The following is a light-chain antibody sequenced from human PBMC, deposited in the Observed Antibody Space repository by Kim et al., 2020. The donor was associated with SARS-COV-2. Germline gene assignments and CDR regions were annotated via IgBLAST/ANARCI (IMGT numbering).Light chain of an antibody. V-gene: IGLV2-11*01. CDR3: CSYAGNHALV. CDR2: DVT. Sequence: QSALTQPRSVSGSPGQSVTISCTGTSGDVGYYNYVSWYQQHPDKAPKLLIFDVTKRLSGVPDRFSGSKSGNTASLTISGLQPEDEADYHCCSYAGNHALVFGGGTQLTVL. J-gene: IGLJ2*01. CDR1: SGDVGYYNY.